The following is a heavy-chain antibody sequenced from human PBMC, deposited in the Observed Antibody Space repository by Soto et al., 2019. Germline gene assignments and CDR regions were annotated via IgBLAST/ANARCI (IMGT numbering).Heavy chain of an antibody. J-gene: IGHJ6*03. Sequence: GGSLRLSCAASGFTFSSYEMNWVRQAPGKGLEWVSYISSSGSTIYYADSVKGRFTISRDNAKNSLYLQMNSLRAEDTAVYYCARRLEIPTDYYYYYMDVWGKGTTVTVSS. V-gene: IGHV3-48*03. CDR2: ISSSGSTI. CDR3: ARRLEIPTDYYYYYMDV. D-gene: IGHD1-1*01. CDR1: GFTFSSYE.